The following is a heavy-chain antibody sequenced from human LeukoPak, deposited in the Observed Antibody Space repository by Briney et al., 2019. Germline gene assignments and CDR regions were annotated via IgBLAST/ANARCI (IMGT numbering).Heavy chain of an antibody. CDR3: AKSHRGMEQP. D-gene: IGHD3-10*01. Sequence: SETLSLTCTVSGGSISSSSYYWGWIRQPPGKGLEWIGNIYYSGSPYYNPSLKSRVTISIDTSKNQFSLQLTSVTAADTAVYYCAKSHRGMEQPWGQGILVTVSS. CDR1: GGSISSSSYY. J-gene: IGHJ5*02. CDR2: IYYSGSP. V-gene: IGHV4-39*07.